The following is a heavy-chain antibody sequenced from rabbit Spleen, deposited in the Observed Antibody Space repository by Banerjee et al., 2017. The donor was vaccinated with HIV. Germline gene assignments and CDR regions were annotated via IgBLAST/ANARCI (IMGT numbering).Heavy chain of an antibody. CDR1: GFTLSSYY. J-gene: IGHJ3*01. D-gene: IGHD8-1*01. V-gene: IGHV1S7*01. CDR2: IDPVFGIT. CDR3: ARDGAGGSYFAL. Sequence: QLEESAGGLVQPGGSLKLSCKASGFTLSSYYMNWVRQAPGKGLEWIGYIDPVFGITYYANWVNGRFSISRENAQNTVFLQMTSLTAVDTATYFCARDGAGGSYFALWGQGTLVTVS.